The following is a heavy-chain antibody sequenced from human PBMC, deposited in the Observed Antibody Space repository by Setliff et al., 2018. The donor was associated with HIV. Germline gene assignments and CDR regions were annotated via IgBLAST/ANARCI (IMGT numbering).Heavy chain of an antibody. CDR3: ARLGYSGSLVGAFDI. Sequence: TLSLTCPVSGYSISSGYYWGWIRQPPGKGLEWIGSIYHSGITYYNSSLKSRVTISVDTPKNQFSLNLTSVTAADTAVYYCARLGYSGSLVGAFDIWGQGTMVTVSS. CDR2: IYHSGIT. V-gene: IGHV4-38-2*01. CDR1: GYSISSGYY. J-gene: IGHJ3*02. D-gene: IGHD1-26*01.